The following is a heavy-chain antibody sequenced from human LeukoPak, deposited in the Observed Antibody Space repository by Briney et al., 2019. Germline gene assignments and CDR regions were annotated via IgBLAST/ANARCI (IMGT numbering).Heavy chain of an antibody. V-gene: IGHV1-69*05. D-gene: IGHD2-21*02. CDR3: ARTVVVTAEHAFDV. J-gene: IGHJ3*01. Sequence: SVKVSCKASGYTFTGYYMHWVRQAPGQGLEWMGGIIPIFGTANYAQKFQGRVTITTDKSTSTTYMELSSLRSEDTAVYYCARTVVVTAEHAFDVWGQGTMVTVSS. CDR1: GYTFTGYY. CDR2: IIPIFGTA.